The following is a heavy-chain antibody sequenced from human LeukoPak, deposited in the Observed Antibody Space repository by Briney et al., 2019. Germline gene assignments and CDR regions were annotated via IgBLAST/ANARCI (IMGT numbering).Heavy chain of an antibody. V-gene: IGHV5-51*01. CDR2: IYPGDSDT. D-gene: IGHD5-18*01. J-gene: IGHJ6*02. Sequence: GESLKISCKGSGYSFTSYWIGWVRPLPGKGLEWMGIIYPGDSDTRYSPSFQGQVTISADKSISTAYLQWSSLKASDTAMYYCARSDGYSYGTKAHYYYYYGMDVWGQGTTVTVSS. CDR3: ARSDGYSYGTKAHYYYYYGMDV. CDR1: GYSFTSYW.